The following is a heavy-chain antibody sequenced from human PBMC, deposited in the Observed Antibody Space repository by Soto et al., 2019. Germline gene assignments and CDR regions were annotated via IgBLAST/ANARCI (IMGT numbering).Heavy chain of an antibody. Sequence: SETLYLTCTVSGGSISSGGYYGSWIRQHPGKGLEWIGYIYYSGSTYYNPSLKSRVNISVDTSKNQFSLKLSSVNAADTAVYYCAREQSDYYGHDAFDIWGQGTMVT. CDR2: IYYSGST. CDR3: AREQSDYYGHDAFDI. V-gene: IGHV4-31*03. J-gene: IGHJ3*02. CDR1: GGSISSGGYY. D-gene: IGHD3-10*01.